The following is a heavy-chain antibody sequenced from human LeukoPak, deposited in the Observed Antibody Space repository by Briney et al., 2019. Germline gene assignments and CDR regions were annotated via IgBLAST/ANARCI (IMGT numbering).Heavy chain of an antibody. CDR3: ARLPGNILTGYSYYFDY. D-gene: IGHD3-9*01. V-gene: IGHV4-59*06. Sequence: SETLSLTCTVSGGSLSSYYWSWIRQPPGKGLEWIGYINYSGSTYYNPSLKSRVTISVDTSKNQFSLKLSSVTAADTAVYYCARLPGNILTGYSYYFDYWGQGTLVTVSS. CDR2: INYSGST. J-gene: IGHJ4*02. CDR1: GGSLSSYY.